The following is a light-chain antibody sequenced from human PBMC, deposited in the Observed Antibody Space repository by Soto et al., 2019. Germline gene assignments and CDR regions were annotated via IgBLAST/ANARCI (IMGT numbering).Light chain of an antibody. CDR3: QQANSYPLT. J-gene: IGKJ4*01. Sequence: DIQLTQSPSFLSASVGDRVTITCRASQGISGYLDWYQQEPGKAPKLLIYGVSTLQSGVPSRFSGSGSGTEFTLTISSLQPEDFATYYCQQANSYPLTFGGGTKVEIK. CDR2: GVS. CDR1: QGISGY. V-gene: IGKV1-9*01.